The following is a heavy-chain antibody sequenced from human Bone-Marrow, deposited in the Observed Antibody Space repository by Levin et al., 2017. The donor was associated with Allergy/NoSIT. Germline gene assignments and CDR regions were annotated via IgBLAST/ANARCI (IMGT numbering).Heavy chain of an antibody. D-gene: IGHD2-15*01. CDR3: AKEFSAFYSGWFFDL. J-gene: IGHJ2*01. CDR2: ISHDGGVT. Sequence: TGGSLRLSCAASGFTFSNYGMQWVRQAPGKGLEWVAVISHDGGVTYYADSVKGRFTISRDNSKNTMYLQINSLRGDDTAVYYCAKEFSAFYSGWFFDLWGRGTLVTVSS. CDR1: GFTFSNYG. V-gene: IGHV3-30*18.